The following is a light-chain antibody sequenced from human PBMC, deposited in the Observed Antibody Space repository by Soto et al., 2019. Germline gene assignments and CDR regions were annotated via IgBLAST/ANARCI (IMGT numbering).Light chain of an antibody. Sequence: IQLTQSPSSLSASVGDRFTITCRASQDISTYLAWYQQQPGNAPKLLIYDAATLQGGVPSRFSAYGSGTDFTLTIRSLQPEDFATYYCQQLNSYPLTFGGGTKVDIK. CDR2: DAA. CDR1: QDISTY. J-gene: IGKJ4*01. V-gene: IGKV1-9*01. CDR3: QQLNSYPLT.